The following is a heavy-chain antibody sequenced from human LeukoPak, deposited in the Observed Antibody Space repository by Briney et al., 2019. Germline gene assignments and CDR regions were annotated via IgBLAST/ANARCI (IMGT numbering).Heavy chain of an antibody. J-gene: IGHJ4*02. CDR1: GGSSSGYY. CDR2: INHSGST. V-gene: IGHV4-34*01. Sequence: SETLSLTCAVYGGSSSGYYWSWIRQPPGKGLEWIGEINHSGSTNYNPSLKSRVTISVDTSKNQFSLKLSFVTAADTAVYYCARGGVLRYFDWLSGGGYFDYWGQGTLVTVSS. D-gene: IGHD3-9*01. CDR3: ARGGVLRYFDWLSGGGYFDY.